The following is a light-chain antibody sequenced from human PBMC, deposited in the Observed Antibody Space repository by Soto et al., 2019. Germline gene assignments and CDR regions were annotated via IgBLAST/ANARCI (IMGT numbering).Light chain of an antibody. Sequence: DIQMTQSPSTLSASVGDRVTITCRASQSISSWLAWYQQKPGKAPRLLIYKASSLESGVPSRFSGSGSGTEFTLTISSLQPDDFATYYCQQYNSSFLEWTFGQGTKVEIK. CDR2: KAS. J-gene: IGKJ1*01. V-gene: IGKV1-5*03. CDR1: QSISSW. CDR3: QQYNSSFLEWT.